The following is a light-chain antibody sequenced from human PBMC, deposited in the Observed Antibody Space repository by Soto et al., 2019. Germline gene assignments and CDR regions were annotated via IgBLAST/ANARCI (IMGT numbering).Light chain of an antibody. CDR2: DVS. V-gene: IGLV2-14*03. J-gene: IGLJ1*01. CDR1: SSDVGGYNY. Sequence: QSALTQPTSVSGSPGQSITISCTGTSSDVGGYNYVSWYQHHPGKAPKLMICDVSDRPSGVSNRFSGSKSGNTASLTISGLQAEDEADYYCISYTSSSTPWVFGTGTKVTV. CDR3: ISYTSSSTPWV.